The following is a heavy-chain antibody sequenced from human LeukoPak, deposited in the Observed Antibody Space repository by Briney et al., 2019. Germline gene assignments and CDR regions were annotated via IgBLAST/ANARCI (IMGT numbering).Heavy chain of an antibody. CDR2: ISGSGGST. CDR3: AKVEYYDFWSGHDAFDI. CDR1: GFTFSSYA. Sequence: PGGSLRLSCAASGFTFSSYAMSWVRQAPGKGLEWVSAISGSGGSTYYADSVKGRFTISRDNSKNTLYLQMNSLRAEDTAVYYCAKVEYYDFWSGHDAFDIWGQGTMVTVSS. D-gene: IGHD3-3*01. J-gene: IGHJ3*02. V-gene: IGHV3-23*01.